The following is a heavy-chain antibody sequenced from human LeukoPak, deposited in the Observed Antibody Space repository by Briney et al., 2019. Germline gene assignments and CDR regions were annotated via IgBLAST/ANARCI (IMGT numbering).Heavy chain of an antibody. Sequence: GGSLRLSCAASGFTFSSYGMHWVRQAPGKGLEWVAVISYDGSNKYYADSVKGRFTISRDNSKNTLYLQMNSLRAEDTAVYYCTKDPTTVTTGQGYYFDYWGQGTLVTLSS. CDR3: TKDPTTVTTGQGYYFDY. CDR2: ISYDGSNK. D-gene: IGHD4-17*01. CDR1: GFTFSSYG. V-gene: IGHV3-30*18. J-gene: IGHJ4*02.